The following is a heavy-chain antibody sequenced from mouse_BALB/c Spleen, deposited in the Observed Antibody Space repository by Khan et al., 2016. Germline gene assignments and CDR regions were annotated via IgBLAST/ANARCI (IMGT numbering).Heavy chain of an antibody. CDR3: ARGWDYYFDY. D-gene: IGHD4-1*01. CDR2: MNTYTGEP. Sequence: QIQLVQSGPELKKPGETVKISCKASGYTFTHYGIHWVKRAPGQGLKWMGWMNTYTGEPTYGDDFKGRFAFSLETSASTAYLLINNLKNEDMATYFCARGWDYYFDYWGHGTTLTVSS. J-gene: IGHJ2*01. CDR1: GYTFTHYG. V-gene: IGHV9-1*02.